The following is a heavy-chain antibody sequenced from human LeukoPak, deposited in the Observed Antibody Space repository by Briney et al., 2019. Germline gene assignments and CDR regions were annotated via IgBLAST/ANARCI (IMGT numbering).Heavy chain of an antibody. CDR2: ITSAGAT. CDR1: GFTVTRNY. V-gene: IGHV3-66*01. Sequence: GGSLRLSCAATGFTVTRNYMSWARLAPGKGLEWVSIITSAGATHYSTSVKGRFTISRDSSKNTVYLEMNSLRAEDTAVYYCATRGLSGYYYGMDVWGQGTTVTVSS. J-gene: IGHJ6*02. CDR3: ATRGLSGYYYGMDV. D-gene: IGHD3/OR15-3a*01.